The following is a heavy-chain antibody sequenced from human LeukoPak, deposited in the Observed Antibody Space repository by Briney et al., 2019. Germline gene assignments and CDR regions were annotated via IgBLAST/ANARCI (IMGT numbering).Heavy chain of an antibody. CDR1: GGSLSSSSYY. J-gene: IGHJ5*02. Sequence: PSETLSLTCTVSGGSLSSSSYYWGWIRQPPGKGLEWIGSIYYSGSTYYNPSLKSRVTISVDTSKNQFSLKPSSVTAADTAVYYCAVGITIFGVVTQYNWFDPWGQGTLVTVSS. CDR3: AVGITIFGVVTQYNWFDP. D-gene: IGHD3-3*01. CDR2: IYYSGST. V-gene: IGHV4-39*01.